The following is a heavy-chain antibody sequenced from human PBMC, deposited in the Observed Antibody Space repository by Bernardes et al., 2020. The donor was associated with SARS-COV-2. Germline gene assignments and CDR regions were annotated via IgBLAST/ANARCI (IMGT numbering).Heavy chain of an antibody. CDR2: ISGYNGNT. Sequence: ASVKVSCKASGYTYTNYGIGWVRQAPGHGLEWLGWISGYNGNTNYARHLQGRITVTSDLSTKTAFMELRRLRSDDTALYYCARVEGFCSGGTCFSLFYFDVWGQGTTVTVPS. CDR3: ARVEGFCSGGTCFSLFYFDV. J-gene: IGHJ6*02. D-gene: IGHD2-15*01. V-gene: IGHV1-18*04. CDR1: GYTYTNYG.